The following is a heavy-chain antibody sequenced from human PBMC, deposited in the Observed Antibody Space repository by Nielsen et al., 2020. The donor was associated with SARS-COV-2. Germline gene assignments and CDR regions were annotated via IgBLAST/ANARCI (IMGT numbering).Heavy chain of an antibody. CDR2: IRYDGSNK. Sequence: GESLKISCAASGFTFSSYGMHWVRQAPGKGLEWVAFIRYDGSNKYYADSVKGRFTISRNNSKNTLYLQMNSLRAEDTAAYYCAKDKYSSSWSDYWGQGTLVTVSS. CDR3: AKDKYSSSWSDY. J-gene: IGHJ4*02. D-gene: IGHD6-13*01. V-gene: IGHV3-30*02. CDR1: GFTFSSYG.